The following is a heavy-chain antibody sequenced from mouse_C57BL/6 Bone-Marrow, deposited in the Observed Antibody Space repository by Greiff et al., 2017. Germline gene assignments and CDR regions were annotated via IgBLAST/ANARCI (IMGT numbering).Heavy chain of an antibody. D-gene: IGHD1-1*02. CDR2: IVPEDGGT. CDR3: TTRYGLLTWFAY. V-gene: IGHV14-1*01. CDR1: GFNIKDYY. Sequence: EVQLQQSGAELVRPGASVKLSCTASGFNIKDYYMNWVKQRPGQGLEWIGRIVPEDGGTEYAPKFKGKATLTADTSSNTAYLQLSSLTSEDTAVYDCTTRYGLLTWFAYWGQGTLVTVSA. J-gene: IGHJ3*01.